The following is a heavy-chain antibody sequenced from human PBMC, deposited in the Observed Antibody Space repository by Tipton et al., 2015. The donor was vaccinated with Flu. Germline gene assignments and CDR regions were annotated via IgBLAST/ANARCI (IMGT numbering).Heavy chain of an antibody. Sequence: TLSLTCAVYGGSFSGYYWSWIRQPPGKGLEWIGEINHSGSTNYNPSLRSRVTISVDTSKNQFSLKLSSVTAADTAAYYCARGGSGYSSTFDPWGQGTLVTVSS. J-gene: IGHJ5*02. D-gene: IGHD5-18*01. CDR1: GGSFSGYY. CDR2: INHSGST. CDR3: ARGGSGYSSTFDP. V-gene: IGHV4-34*01.